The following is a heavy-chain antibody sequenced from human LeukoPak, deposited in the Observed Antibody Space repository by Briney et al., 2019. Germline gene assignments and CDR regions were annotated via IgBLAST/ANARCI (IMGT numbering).Heavy chain of an antibody. V-gene: IGHV3-23*01. D-gene: IGHD5-12*01. CDR1: GFTFSSYA. CDR3: ARSEVDIVATVCFDY. J-gene: IGHJ4*02. Sequence: GGSLRLSCAASGFTFSSYAMSRVRQAPGKGLEWVSAISGSGGRTYYADSVKGRFTISRDNSKNTLYLQMNSLRAEDTAVYYCARSEVDIVATVCFDYWGQGTLVTVSS. CDR2: ISGSGGRT.